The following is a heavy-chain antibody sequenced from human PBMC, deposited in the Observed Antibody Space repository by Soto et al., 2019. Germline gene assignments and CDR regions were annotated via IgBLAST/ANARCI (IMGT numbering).Heavy chain of an antibody. Sequence: DVQLVESGGGLIQPGGSLRLSCEAFGLTVSGKKYMAWVRQAPGKGLEWVSGVYDTDGTYYADSVKGRFTSSRDSSKTIVYLQMNSLRPDDTAVHYCASWRLQEHAYDIWGLGTTVTVSS. D-gene: IGHD4-4*01. CDR2: VYDTDGT. V-gene: IGHV3-53*01. J-gene: IGHJ3*02. CDR1: GLTVSGKKY. CDR3: ASWRLQEHAYDI.